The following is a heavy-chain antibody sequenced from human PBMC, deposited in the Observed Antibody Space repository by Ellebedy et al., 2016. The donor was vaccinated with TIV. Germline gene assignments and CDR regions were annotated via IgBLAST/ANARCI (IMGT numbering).Heavy chain of an antibody. CDR1: GFTVSRNY. Sequence: GESLKISCAASGFTVSRNYMTWVRQAPGKGLEWVSVIYSGGTTHYADSVKGRFTISRDKSKNTMYLQMNSLRAEDTAVYYWAGHGDRAMTHWGQGTLVTVSS. V-gene: IGHV3-53*01. CDR3: AGHGDRAMTH. J-gene: IGHJ4*02. D-gene: IGHD5-18*01. CDR2: IYSGGTT.